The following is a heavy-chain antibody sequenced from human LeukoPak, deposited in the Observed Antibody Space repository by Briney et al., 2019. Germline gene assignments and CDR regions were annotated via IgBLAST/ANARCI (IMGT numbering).Heavy chain of an antibody. CDR3: SRDRGYYDSGNYPTDY. CDR1: GYTFTTYG. D-gene: IGHD3-10*01. Sequence: VASVKVSFKASGYTFTTYGIGWVRQAPGQGLEWMGWINPNSGGTNYAQNFQGRVTMTGDTSINTAYMELSRLTSDDTAVYFCSRDRGYYDSGNYPTDYWGQGTLVTVSS. CDR2: INPNSGGT. J-gene: IGHJ4*02. V-gene: IGHV1-2*02.